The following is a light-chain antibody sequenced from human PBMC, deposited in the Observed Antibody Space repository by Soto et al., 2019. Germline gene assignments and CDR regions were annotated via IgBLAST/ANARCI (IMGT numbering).Light chain of an antibody. CDR3: QQYGSSPYT. V-gene: IGKV3-20*01. J-gene: IGKJ2*01. CDR2: GAS. Sequence: EIALTQSPGTLSLSPGERATLSCRASQSVSSSYLAWYQQKPGQAPRLLIYGASSRATGIPDRFSGSGSGTDFSLTISRLEPEDVAVYYCQQYGSSPYTFGQGTKREIK. CDR1: QSVSSSY.